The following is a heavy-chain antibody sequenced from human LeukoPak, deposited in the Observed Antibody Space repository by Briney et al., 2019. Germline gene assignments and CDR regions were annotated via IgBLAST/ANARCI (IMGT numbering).Heavy chain of an antibody. CDR2: IIPFFGTA. Sequence: SVKVSCKASGGTFSSYAISWVRQAPGQGLEWMGRIIPFFGTANYAQKFQGRVTITADKSTSTAYMELSSLRSEDTAVYYCARGPYDFWSGYYVNWFDPWGQGTLVTVSS. V-gene: IGHV1-69*06. CDR1: GGTFSSYA. J-gene: IGHJ5*02. D-gene: IGHD3-3*01. CDR3: ARGPYDFWSGYYVNWFDP.